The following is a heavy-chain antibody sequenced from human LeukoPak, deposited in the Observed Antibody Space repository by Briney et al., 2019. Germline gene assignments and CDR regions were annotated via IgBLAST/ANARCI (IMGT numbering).Heavy chain of an antibody. CDR2: ISSNGGST. Sequence: GGSLRLSCAASGFTFSSYAMHWVRQAPGKGLEYVSAISSNGGSTYYANSVKGRFTISRDNSKNTLYLQMGSLRAEDMAVYYCARDIYGGTGTLEYYYYGMDVWGQGTTVTVSS. CDR1: GFTFSSYA. J-gene: IGHJ6*02. CDR3: ARDIYGGTGTLEYYYYGMDV. D-gene: IGHD4-23*01. V-gene: IGHV3-64*01.